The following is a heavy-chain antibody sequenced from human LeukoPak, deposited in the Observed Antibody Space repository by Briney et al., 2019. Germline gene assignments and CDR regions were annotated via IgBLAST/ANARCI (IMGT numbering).Heavy chain of an antibody. CDR2: INWNGGST. Sequence: GGSLRLSCAASGFTFDDYGMSWVRQAPGKGLEWVSGINWNGGSTGYADSVKGRFTISRDNAKNSLYLQMNSLRAEDTALYYCAKGYSSSWYYYFDYWGQGTLVTVSS. CDR3: AKGYSSSWYYYFDY. CDR1: GFTFDDYG. J-gene: IGHJ4*02. D-gene: IGHD6-13*01. V-gene: IGHV3-20*04.